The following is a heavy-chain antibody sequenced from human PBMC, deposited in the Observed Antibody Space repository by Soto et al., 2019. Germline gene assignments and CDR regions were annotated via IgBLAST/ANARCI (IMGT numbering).Heavy chain of an antibody. CDR3: ARELGWRWYFDL. CDR1: GFTFSSYW. Sequence: GGSLRLSCVASGFTFSSYWMSWVRQAPGKGLEWVANIKQDGSEKYYVDSVKGRFTISRDNAKNSLYLQMNSLRAEDTAVYYCARELGWRWYFDLWGRGTLVTVSS. D-gene: IGHD6-19*01. V-gene: IGHV3-7*01. J-gene: IGHJ2*01. CDR2: IKQDGSEK.